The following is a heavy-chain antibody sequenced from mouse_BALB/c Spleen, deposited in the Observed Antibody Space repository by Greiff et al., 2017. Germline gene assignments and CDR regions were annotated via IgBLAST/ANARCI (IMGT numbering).Heavy chain of an antibody. V-gene: IGHV1-69*02. CDR1: GYTFTSYW. Sequence: QVQLKQPGAELVKPGAPVKLSCKASGYTFTSYWMNWVKQRPGRGLEWIGRIDPSDSETHYNQKFKDKATLTVDKSSSTAYIQLSSLTSEDSAVYYCARDYYGSSYFDYWGQGTTLTVSS. CDR2: IDPSDSET. CDR3: ARDYYGSSYFDY. D-gene: IGHD1-1*01. J-gene: IGHJ2*01.